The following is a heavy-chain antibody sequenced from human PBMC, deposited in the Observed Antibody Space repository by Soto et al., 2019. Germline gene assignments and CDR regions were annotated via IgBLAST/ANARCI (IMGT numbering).Heavy chain of an antibody. V-gene: IGHV4-30-4*01. Sequence: KTSGTLSLTCTVSGDSVSSVGFHWAWLRRPPGKGLEWIGYIYNGGSTYYRPSLDSRMHMSLAATRNHYSLRLTSVTAADTAVYFCARSPVVLATISYFDYWGQGKLVTVSS. D-gene: IGHD6-6*01. J-gene: IGHJ4*02. CDR3: ARSPVVLATISYFDY. CDR2: IYNGGST. CDR1: GDSVSSVGFH.